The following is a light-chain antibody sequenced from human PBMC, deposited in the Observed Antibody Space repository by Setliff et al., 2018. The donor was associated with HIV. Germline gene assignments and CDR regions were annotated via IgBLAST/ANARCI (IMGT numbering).Light chain of an antibody. CDR2: WAS. V-gene: IGKV4-1*01. J-gene: IGKJ4*01. Sequence: DIVMTQSPDSLAVSLGERATINCKSSQSVLYSSNNKNFLAWYQQKPGQPPKLLIYWASTRESGVPDRFSGSGSGTDSTLTISSLQAEDVAIYSCQQYYSTPITFGGGTKVDIK. CDR3: QQYYSTPIT. CDR1: QSVLYSSNNKNF.